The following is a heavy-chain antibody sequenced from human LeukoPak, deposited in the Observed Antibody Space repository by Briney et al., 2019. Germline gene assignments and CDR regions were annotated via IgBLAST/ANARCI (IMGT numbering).Heavy chain of an antibody. CDR2: IDVSGNNT. D-gene: IGHD2-15*01. CDR3: ARDRLYCSGGNCYPGYAFDI. CDR1: GFTFNNYA. J-gene: IGHJ3*02. V-gene: IGHV3-23*01. Sequence: GGSLRLSCAASGFTFNNYAMSWVRQAPGKGLEWVSGIDVSGNNTYYVDSVKGRFTISRDNSKNTLYLQMNSLRAEDTAVYYCARDRLYCSGGNCYPGYAFDIWGQGTMVTVSS.